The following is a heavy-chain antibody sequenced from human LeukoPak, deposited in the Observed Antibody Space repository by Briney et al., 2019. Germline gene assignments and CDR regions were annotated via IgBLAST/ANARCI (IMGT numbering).Heavy chain of an antibody. D-gene: IGHD6-6*01. V-gene: IGHV4-59*08. CDR1: GGSISSYY. J-gene: IGHJ3*02. CDR3: ARSSIPGAFDI. Sequence: SETLSLTCTVSGGSISSYYWSWIRQPPGKGLEWIGYIYYSGSTNYNPSLKSRVTISVDTSKNQFSLRLSSVTAADTAVYYCARSSIPGAFDIWGQGTMVTVSS. CDR2: IYYSGST.